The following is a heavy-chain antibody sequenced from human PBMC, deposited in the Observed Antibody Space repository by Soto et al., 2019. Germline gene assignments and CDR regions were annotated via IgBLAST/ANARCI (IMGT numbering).Heavy chain of an antibody. CDR2: ISYDGSNK. CDR3: ARDLAAFDI. V-gene: IGHV3-30-3*01. D-gene: IGHD3-16*01. Sequence: GGSLRLSCAASGFTFSSYAMHWVRQAPGKGLEWVAVISYDGSNKYYADSVKGRFTISRDNSKNTLYLQMNSLRAEDTAVYYCARDLAAFDIWGQGTMVTVSS. CDR1: GFTFSSYA. J-gene: IGHJ3*02.